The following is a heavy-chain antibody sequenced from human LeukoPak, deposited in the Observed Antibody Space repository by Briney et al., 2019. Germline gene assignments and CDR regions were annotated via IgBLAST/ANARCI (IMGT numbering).Heavy chain of an antibody. CDR2: ISYDGSNK. J-gene: IGHJ4*02. CDR3: AKTLWSYNWNDQPFDY. V-gene: IGHV3-30*18. D-gene: IGHD1-1*01. Sequence: PGGSLRLSCAASGFTFSSYGMHWVRQAPGKGLERVAVISYDGSNKYYADSVKGRFTISRDNSKNTLYLQMNSLRAEDTAVYYCAKTLWSYNWNDQPFDYWGQGTLVTVSS. CDR1: GFTFSSYG.